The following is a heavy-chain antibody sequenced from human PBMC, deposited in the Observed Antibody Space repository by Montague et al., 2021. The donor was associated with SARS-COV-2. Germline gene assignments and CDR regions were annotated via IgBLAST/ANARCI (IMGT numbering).Heavy chain of an antibody. J-gene: IGHJ4*02. CDR3: ARVFPRWLQFDPYFDY. Sequence: SLRLSCAASGFTFSSYSMNWVRQAPGKGLEWVSSISSSSSYIYYADSVKGRFTISRDNAKNSLYLQMNSLRAEDTAVYYCARVFPRWLQFDPYFDYWGQGTLVTVSS. D-gene: IGHD5-24*01. CDR1: GFTFSSYS. V-gene: IGHV3-21*04. CDR2: ISSSSSYI.